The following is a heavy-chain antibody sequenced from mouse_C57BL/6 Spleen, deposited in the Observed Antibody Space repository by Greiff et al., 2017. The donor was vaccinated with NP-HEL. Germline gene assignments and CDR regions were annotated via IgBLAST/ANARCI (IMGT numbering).Heavy chain of an antibody. CDR1: GYTFTSYW. CDR2: IDPSDSYT. D-gene: IGHD4-1*01. CDR3: ARANWDWYFDV. V-gene: IGHV1-69*01. J-gene: IGHJ1*03. Sequence: QVQLQQSGAELVMPGASVKLSCKASGYTFTSYWMHWVKQRPGQGLEWIGEIDPSDSYTNYNQKFKGKSTLTVDKSSSTAYMQLSSLTSEDSAVYYCARANWDWYFDVWGTGTTVTVSS.